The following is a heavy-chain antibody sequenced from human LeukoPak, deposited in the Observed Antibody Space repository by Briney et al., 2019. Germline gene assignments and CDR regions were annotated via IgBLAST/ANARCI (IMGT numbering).Heavy chain of an antibody. V-gene: IGHV3-23*01. CDR2: ISGSGGST. Sequence: GGSLRLSCAASGFTFSSYAISWVRQAPGKGLEWVSAISGSGGSTYYADSVKGRFTISRDNSKNTLYLQMNSLRADDTAVYYCAKIPYSSGWVQNWFDPWGQGTLVTVSS. CDR1: GFTFSSYA. CDR3: AKIPYSSGWVQNWFDP. D-gene: IGHD6-19*01. J-gene: IGHJ5*02.